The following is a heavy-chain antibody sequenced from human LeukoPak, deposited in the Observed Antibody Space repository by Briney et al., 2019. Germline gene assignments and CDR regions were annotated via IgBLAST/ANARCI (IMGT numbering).Heavy chain of an antibody. D-gene: IGHD1-26*01. Sequence: GGSLRLSCAASGFTFSSYNMNWVRQAPGKGLEWVSSISSTSSYIYYADSVKGRFTISRDNAKNSLYLQMNSLRAEDTAVYYCARASGSYGAFDIWGQGTMVTVSS. CDR3: ARASGSYGAFDI. CDR1: GFTFSSYN. CDR2: ISSTSSYI. V-gene: IGHV3-21*01. J-gene: IGHJ3*02.